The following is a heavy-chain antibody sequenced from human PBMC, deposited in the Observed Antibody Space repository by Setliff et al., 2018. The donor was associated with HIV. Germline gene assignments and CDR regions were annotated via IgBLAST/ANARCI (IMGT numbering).Heavy chain of an antibody. CDR1: GFTMSNAW. CDR2: IKSKFDGGTT. Sequence: PGGSLRLSCAASGFTMSNAWMNWVRQAPGKGLEWVGLIKSKFDGGTTDYAAPVRGRFTISRDDFRDTLYLQMNGLQMADTGTYYCVLHPPLDPWGQGTLVTVSS. J-gene: IGHJ5*02. CDR3: VLHPPLDP. D-gene: IGHD4-4*01. V-gene: IGHV3-15*01.